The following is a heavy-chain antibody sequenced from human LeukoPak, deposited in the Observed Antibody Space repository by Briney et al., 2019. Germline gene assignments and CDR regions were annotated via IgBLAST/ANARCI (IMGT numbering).Heavy chain of an antibody. V-gene: IGHV3-23*01. Sequence: GGSLRLSCAASGFTFSDYAMTWVRQAPGKGLEWVSILSDSGVYTYYADSVKGRFTISRDNSNNMLYLQMNSLRAEDTAVYYCAKKAHYDAYAKYFDYWGQGTLVTVSS. J-gene: IGHJ4*02. D-gene: IGHD4-17*01. CDR3: AKKAHYDAYAKYFDY. CDR2: LSDSGVYT. CDR1: GFTFSDYA.